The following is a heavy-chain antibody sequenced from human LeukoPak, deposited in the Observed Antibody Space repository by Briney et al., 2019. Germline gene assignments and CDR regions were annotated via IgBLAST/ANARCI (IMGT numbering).Heavy chain of an antibody. V-gene: IGHV4-31*03. J-gene: IGHJ4*02. CDR3: ARSPWDWAYYFDY. D-gene: IGHD1-26*01. CDR1: GGSISSGGYY. CDR2: IYYSGST. Sequence: PSQTLSLTCTVSGGSISSGGYYWSWLRQHPGKGLEWIGYIYYSGSTYYNPSLKSRVTISVDTSKNQFSLKLSSVTAADTAVYYCARSPWDWAYYFDYWGQGTLVTVSS.